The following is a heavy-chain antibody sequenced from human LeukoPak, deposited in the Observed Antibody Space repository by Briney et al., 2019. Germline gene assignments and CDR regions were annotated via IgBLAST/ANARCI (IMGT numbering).Heavy chain of an antibody. J-gene: IGHJ6*04. CDR2: ISSSGSTI. CDR3: AELGITMIGGV. V-gene: IGHV3-48*03. CDR1: GFTFSSYE. D-gene: IGHD3-10*02. Sequence: AGGSLRLSCAASGFTFSSYEMNWVRQAPGKGLEWVSYISSSGSTIYYADSVKGRFTISRDNAKNSLYLQMNSLRAEDTAVYYCAELGITMIGGVWGKGTTVIVSP.